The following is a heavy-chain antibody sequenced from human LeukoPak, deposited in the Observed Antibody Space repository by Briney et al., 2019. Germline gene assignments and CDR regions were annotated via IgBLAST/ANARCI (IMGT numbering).Heavy chain of an antibody. V-gene: IGHV3-7*01. CDR1: GFTFSRYS. Sequence: GGSLRLSCVASGFTFSRYSMNWVRQAPGKGLEWVANIKQDGSEKYYVDSVKGRFTISRDNAKNSLYLQMNSLRAEDTAVYYCARVPYYDFWSGSNWFDPWGQGTLVTVSS. J-gene: IGHJ5*02. D-gene: IGHD3-3*01. CDR3: ARVPYYDFWSGSNWFDP. CDR2: IKQDGSEK.